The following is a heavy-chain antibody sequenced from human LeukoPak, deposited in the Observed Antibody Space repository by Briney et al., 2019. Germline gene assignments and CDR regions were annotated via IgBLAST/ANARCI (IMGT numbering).Heavy chain of an antibody. V-gene: IGHV3-66*01. J-gene: IGHJ3*02. CDR1: GFTVSSNY. CDR3: ASLYYYGSGRALDI. Sequence: GGSLRLSCAASGFTVSSNYMSWVRQAPGKGLEWVSVIYSGGSTYYADSVKGRFTISRDNSKNTLHLQMNSLRAEDTAVYYCASLYYYGSGRALDIWGQGTMVTVSS. D-gene: IGHD3-10*01. CDR2: IYSGGST.